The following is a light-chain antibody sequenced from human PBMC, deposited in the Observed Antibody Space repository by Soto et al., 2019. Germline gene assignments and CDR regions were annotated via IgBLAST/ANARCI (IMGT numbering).Light chain of an antibody. CDR3: QQYNNWSWT. J-gene: IGKJ1*01. CDR1: QSVSSR. Sequence: EIVMTQSPATLSVSRGERATLSCRASQSVSSRLAWYQQKPGQPPRLLIHGASTRATGIPARFSGSGTGTEFTLTISSLQSEDFALYYCQQYNNWSWTFGQGTKVEI. V-gene: IGKV3-15*01. CDR2: GAS.